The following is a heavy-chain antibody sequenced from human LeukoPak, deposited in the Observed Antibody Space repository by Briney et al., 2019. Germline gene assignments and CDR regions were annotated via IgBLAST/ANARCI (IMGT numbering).Heavy chain of an antibody. CDR3: ARGGLLLLGAFDI. CDR2: INHSGST. Sequence: SETLSLTCAVYGGSFSGYYWSWIRQPPGKGLEWIGEINHSGSTNYNPSLKSRVTISVDTSKNQFSLKLSSVTAADTAVYYCARGGLLLLGAFDIWGQGTMVTVSS. J-gene: IGHJ3*02. V-gene: IGHV4-34*01. CDR1: GGSFSGYY. D-gene: IGHD3-22*01.